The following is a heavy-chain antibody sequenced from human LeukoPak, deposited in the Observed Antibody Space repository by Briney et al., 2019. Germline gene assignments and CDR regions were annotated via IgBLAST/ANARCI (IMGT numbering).Heavy chain of an antibody. Sequence: PGGSLRLSCAASGFTFSSYWMHWVRHAPGKGLVWVSRINSDGSSTNYADSVKGRFTISRDNAKNTLYLQMNSLRAEDTAVYYCARDRYQLLLGYYYYYGMDVWGKGTTVTVSS. D-gene: IGHD2-2*01. CDR1: GFTFSSYW. V-gene: IGHV3-74*01. CDR3: ARDRYQLLLGYYYYYGMDV. J-gene: IGHJ6*04. CDR2: INSDGSST.